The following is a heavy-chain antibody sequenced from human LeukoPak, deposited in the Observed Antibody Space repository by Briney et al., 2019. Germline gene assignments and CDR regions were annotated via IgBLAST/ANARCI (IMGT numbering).Heavy chain of an antibody. Sequence: GESLKISCKGSGYSFTYWIGWVRQMPGKGLEWMGIIYSGDSHTKYSPSFQGRVTISADNSISTAYLQWSSLEASDTAMYYCASARHGEYVWDYWGQGTLVTVSS. CDR3: ASARHGEYVWDY. CDR2: IYSGDSHT. J-gene: IGHJ4*02. D-gene: IGHD4-17*01. CDR1: GYSFTYW. V-gene: IGHV5-51*01.